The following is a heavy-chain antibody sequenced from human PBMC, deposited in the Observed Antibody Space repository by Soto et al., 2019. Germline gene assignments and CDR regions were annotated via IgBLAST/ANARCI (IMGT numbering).Heavy chain of an antibody. CDR1: GVSISSSKW. Sequence: SETLSLTCAVSGVSISSSKWWSWVRQPPGKGLEWIGDVHHGGNTNYSPSLESRVSISIDKSKNFFSLKMWSVTAADTAVYFCARHRLNFDSGGDHHHGMDVWGQGTTVTVSS. CDR2: VHHGGNT. D-gene: IGHD3-22*01. J-gene: IGHJ6*02. CDR3: ARHRLNFDSGGDHHHGMDV. V-gene: IGHV4-4*02.